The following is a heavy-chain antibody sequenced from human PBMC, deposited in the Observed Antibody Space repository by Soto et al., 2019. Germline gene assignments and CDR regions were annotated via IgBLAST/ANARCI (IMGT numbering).Heavy chain of an antibody. CDR3: ARGCSSTSCYSYYYYYGMDV. D-gene: IGHD2-2*02. V-gene: IGHV6-1*01. J-gene: IGHJ6*02. CDR2: TYYRSKWYN. CDR1: GDSVSSNSAA. Sequence: SQTLSLTCAISGDSVSSNSAAWNWIRQSPSRGLEWLGRTYYRSKWYNDYAVSVKSRITINPDTSKNQFSLQLNSMTPEDTAVYYCARGCSSTSCYSYYYYYGMDVWGQGTTVTVSS.